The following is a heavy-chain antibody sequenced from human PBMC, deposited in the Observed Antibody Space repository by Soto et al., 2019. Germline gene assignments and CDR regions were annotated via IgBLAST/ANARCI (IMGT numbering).Heavy chain of an antibody. V-gene: IGHV1-69*12. J-gene: IGHJ6*02. CDR1: GGTFSSYA. CDR3: ARGRDILTGYPDKSYYYYGMDV. CDR2: IIPIFGTA. D-gene: IGHD3-9*01. Sequence: QVQLVQSGAEVKKPGSSVKVSCKASGGTFSSYAISWVRQAPGQGLEWMGGIIPIFGTANYAQKFQGRVTITADESTSTAYRELSSLRSEDTAVYYCARGRDILTGYPDKSYYYYGMDVWGQETTVTVSS.